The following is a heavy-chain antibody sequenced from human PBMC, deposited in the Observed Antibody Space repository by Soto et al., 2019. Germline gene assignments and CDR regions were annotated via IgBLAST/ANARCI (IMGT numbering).Heavy chain of an antibody. D-gene: IGHD3-16*02. J-gene: IGHJ4*02. CDR2: ISGIGGST. Sequence: PGGSLRLSCAASGFTFSSYAMSWVRQAPGKGLEWVSTISGIGGSTYNADSVKGRFTISRDNSKKTLYLQMNSLRAEDTAVYYCAKDLNRYTSVSIDYWGQGTLVTVPQ. V-gene: IGHV3-23*01. CDR1: GFTFSSYA. CDR3: AKDLNRYTSVSIDY.